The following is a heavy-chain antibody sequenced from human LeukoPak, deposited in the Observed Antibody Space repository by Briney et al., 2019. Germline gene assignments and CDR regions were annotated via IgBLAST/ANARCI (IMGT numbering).Heavy chain of an antibody. CDR1: GFTFSDYG. Sequence: PGGSLRPSCAASGFTFSDYGMNWVRVAPGKGPEWVSRISSGAVYMDYRDSVKGRFTIYRDNSRSLLYLQVDSLRVEDTAIYYCARGQGYCSSTRCSPGYYMDVWGTGTTVTV. D-gene: IGHD2-2*01. CDR2: ISSGAVYM. CDR3: ARGQGYCSSTRCSPGYYMDV. V-gene: IGHV3-21*06. J-gene: IGHJ6*03.